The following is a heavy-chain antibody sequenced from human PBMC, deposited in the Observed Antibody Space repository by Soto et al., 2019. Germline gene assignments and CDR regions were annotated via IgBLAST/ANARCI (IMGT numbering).Heavy chain of an antibody. J-gene: IGHJ6*02. CDR1: GFTFSDYV. Sequence: GVSLRLSCEASGFTFSDYVMNWVRQGPGKGLEWVSTIGGAGDTYYADSVKGRFTISRDTSRNTLFLQMNSLRAEDTALYFCAKDGTTGGQHYYAMDVWGQGTTVTVSS. V-gene: IGHV3-23*01. D-gene: IGHD2-15*01. CDR3: AKDGTTGGQHYYAMDV. CDR2: IGGAGDT.